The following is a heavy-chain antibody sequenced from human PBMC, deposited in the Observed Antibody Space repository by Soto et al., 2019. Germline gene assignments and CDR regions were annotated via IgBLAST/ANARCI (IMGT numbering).Heavy chain of an antibody. CDR3: AMTYYYDSSGYYGAFDI. CDR2: IIPIFGTA. Sequence: QVQLVQSGAEVKKPGSSVKVSCKASGGTFSSYAISWVRQAPGQGLEWMGGIIPIFGTANYAQKFQGRVTITADESTSTAYMELSSLRSEDTAVYYCAMTYYYDSSGYYGAFDIWGQGTMVTVSS. D-gene: IGHD3-22*01. CDR1: GGTFSSYA. J-gene: IGHJ3*02. V-gene: IGHV1-69*01.